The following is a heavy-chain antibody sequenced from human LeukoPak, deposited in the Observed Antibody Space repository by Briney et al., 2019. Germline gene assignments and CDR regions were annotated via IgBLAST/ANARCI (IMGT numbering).Heavy chain of an antibody. CDR3: ARPALVGEIFEF. D-gene: IGHD1-26*01. Sequence: TGRSLRLSCAASGFTFNHYWMSWVRQAPGKGLEWVADIKQDGNDQKYVDSVKGRFTISRDNTKNSLYRQMNSLRAEDTAVYYCARPALVGEIFEFWGQGTLVTVSS. CDR2: IKQDGNDQ. CDR1: GFTFNHYW. V-gene: IGHV3-7*01. J-gene: IGHJ4*02.